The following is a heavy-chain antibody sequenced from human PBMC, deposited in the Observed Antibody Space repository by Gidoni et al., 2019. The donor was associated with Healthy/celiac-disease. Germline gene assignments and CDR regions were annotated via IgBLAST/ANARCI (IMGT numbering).Heavy chain of an antibody. CDR3: ARDWNYYDSSGYYQGWFDP. CDR1: GFTFSSYA. Sequence: QVQLVESGGGVVQPGRSLRLSCAASGFTFSSYAMHWVRQAPGKGLEWVAVISYDGSNKYYADSVKGRFTISRDNSKNTLYLQMNSLRAEDTAVYYCARDWNYYDSSGYYQGWFDPWGQGTLVTVSS. V-gene: IGHV3-30-3*01. D-gene: IGHD3-22*01. CDR2: ISYDGSNK. J-gene: IGHJ5*02.